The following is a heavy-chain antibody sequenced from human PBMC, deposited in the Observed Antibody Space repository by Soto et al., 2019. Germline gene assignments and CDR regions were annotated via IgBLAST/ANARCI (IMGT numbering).Heavy chain of an antibody. J-gene: IGHJ4*02. Sequence: TLSLTCTVSGGSITSSGYSWSWILQPPGKGLEWIGCMYHSGSTYYSPSLKSRVTISLDRSKNQFSLKLSSVTAADTAVYYCARTSDSSGYFDYWGQRTPVTVSS. D-gene: IGHD3-22*01. CDR1: GGSITSSGYS. CDR3: ARTSDSSGYFDY. CDR2: MYHSGST. V-gene: IGHV4-30-2*01.